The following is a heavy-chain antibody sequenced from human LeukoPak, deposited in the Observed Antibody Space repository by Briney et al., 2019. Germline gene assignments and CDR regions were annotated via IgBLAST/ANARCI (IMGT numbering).Heavy chain of an antibody. CDR2: IYSSGST. CDR3: ARSTWLLDK. D-gene: IGHD5-12*01. Sequence: SETLSLTCTVSGGSISSYSWSWIRQPPGKGLEWIGYIYSSGSTNYNPSLKSRVTISVDTSKNQFSLNLSSVTAADTAVYYCARSTWLLDKWGQGTLVTVSS. CDR1: GGSISSYS. V-gene: IGHV4-59*01. J-gene: IGHJ4*02.